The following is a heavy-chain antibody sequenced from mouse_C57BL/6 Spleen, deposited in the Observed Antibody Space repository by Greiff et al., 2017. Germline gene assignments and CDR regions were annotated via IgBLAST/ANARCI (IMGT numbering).Heavy chain of an antibody. Sequence: QVQLQQSGAELARPGASVKLSCKASGYTFTSYGISWVKQRTGQGLEWIGEIYPRSGNTYYNEKFKGKATLTADKSSITAYISLRSLTSEDSAVYFCAREDYYYGSSWGYAMDYWGQGTSVTVSS. J-gene: IGHJ4*01. CDR3: AREDYYYGSSWGYAMDY. CDR1: GYTFTSYG. D-gene: IGHD1-1*01. V-gene: IGHV1-81*01. CDR2: IYPRSGNT.